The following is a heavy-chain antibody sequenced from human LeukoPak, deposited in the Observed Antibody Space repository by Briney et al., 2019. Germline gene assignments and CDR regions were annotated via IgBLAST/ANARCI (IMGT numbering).Heavy chain of an antibody. CDR3: AKGYCSSTSCYTGY. J-gene: IGHJ4*02. D-gene: IGHD2-2*02. CDR2: IPYDGSNK. CDR1: GFTFSSYA. V-gene: IGHV3-30-3*01. Sequence: PGGSLRLSCAASGFTFSSYAMHWVRQAPGKGLEWGAVIPYDGSNKYYADSVKGRFTISRDNSKNTLYLQMNRLRAEDTAVYYCAKGYCSSTSCYTGYWGQGTLVTVSS.